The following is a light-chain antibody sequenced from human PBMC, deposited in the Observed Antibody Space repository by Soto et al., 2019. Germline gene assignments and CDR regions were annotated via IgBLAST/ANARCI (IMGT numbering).Light chain of an antibody. J-gene: IGKJ2*01. Sequence: EIALTQSPGTLSLSPGERATFSCRTSQTINTEFLAWYQQRPGLAPRLLIHGTSNRATGIPDRFSGSGSGTDFTLTISALEPEDFAVYYCQRYGSSPLYAFGQGTKLEI. CDR1: QTINTEF. CDR3: QRYGSSPLYA. V-gene: IGKV3-20*01. CDR2: GTS.